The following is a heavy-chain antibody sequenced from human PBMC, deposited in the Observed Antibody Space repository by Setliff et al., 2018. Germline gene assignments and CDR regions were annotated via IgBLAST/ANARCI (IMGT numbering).Heavy chain of an antibody. CDR2: ISGFNGVT. J-gene: IGHJ5*02. CDR1: GYILTSSG. CDR3: VRVGVDAIPA. V-gene: IGHV1-18*01. Sequence: ASVKVSCKASGYILTSSGITWVRQAPGQGLEWMGWISGFNGVTNYAQTFQGRITMTRDPSIGTAYMELSGLRSDDTAVYYCVRVGVDAIPAWGQGTMVTVSS. D-gene: IGHD2-21*01.